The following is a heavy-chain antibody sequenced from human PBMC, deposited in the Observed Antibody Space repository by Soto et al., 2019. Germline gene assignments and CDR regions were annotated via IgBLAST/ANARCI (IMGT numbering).Heavy chain of an antibody. D-gene: IGHD3-22*01. Sequence: ASVKVSCKTSGYTFTSYAMHWVRQAPGQRLEWMGWINAGNGNTKYSQKFQGRVTITRDTSASTAYMELSSLRSEDTAVYYCARDAYYYDSSGYYWGNYFDYWG. CDR3: ARDAYYYDSSGYYWGNYFDY. V-gene: IGHV1-3*01. CDR1: GYTFTSYA. J-gene: IGHJ4*01. CDR2: INAGNGNT.